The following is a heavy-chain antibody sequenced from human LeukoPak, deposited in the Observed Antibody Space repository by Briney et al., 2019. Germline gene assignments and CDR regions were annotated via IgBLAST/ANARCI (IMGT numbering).Heavy chain of an antibody. CDR1: GGSISSYY. J-gene: IGHJ5*02. D-gene: IGHD4-11*01. V-gene: IGHV4-4*07. Sequence: SETLSLTCTVSGGSISSYYWSWIRRPAGKGLEWIGRIYTSGSTNYNPSLKSRVTMSVDTSKNQFSLKLSSVTAADTAVYYCARENNGGYSNFWFDPWGQGTLVTVSS. CDR2: IYTSGST. CDR3: ARENNGGYSNFWFDP.